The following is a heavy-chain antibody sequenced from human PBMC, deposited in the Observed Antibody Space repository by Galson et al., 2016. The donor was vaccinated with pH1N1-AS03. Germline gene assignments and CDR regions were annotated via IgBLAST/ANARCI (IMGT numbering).Heavy chain of an antibody. Sequence: SLRLSCAASGFPFSGYSMNWVRQAPGKGLEWVSFISTTSSSIYYADSVKGRFTISRDNAKNSLFLQMNSLRDEDTAVYYCARGGPPQGISVAGSFDFWGQGTLVTVSS. CDR3: ARGGPPQGISVAGSFDF. CDR2: ISTTSSSI. D-gene: IGHD6-19*01. CDR1: GFPFSGYS. V-gene: IGHV3-21*01. J-gene: IGHJ4*02.